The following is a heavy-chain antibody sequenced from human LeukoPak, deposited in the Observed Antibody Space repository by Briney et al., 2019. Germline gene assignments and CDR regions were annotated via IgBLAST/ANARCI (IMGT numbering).Heavy chain of an antibody. V-gene: IGHV7-4-1*02. Sequence: ASAKVSCKASGGTFSSYAISWVRQAPGQGLEWMGWINTNTGNPTYAQGFTGRFVFSLDTSVSTAYLQISSLKAEDTAVYYCARVGPTGGWPRVLLPDYWGQGTLVTVSS. CDR3: ARVGPTGGWPRVLLPDY. CDR2: INTNTGNP. J-gene: IGHJ4*02. D-gene: IGHD6-19*01. CDR1: GGTFSSYA.